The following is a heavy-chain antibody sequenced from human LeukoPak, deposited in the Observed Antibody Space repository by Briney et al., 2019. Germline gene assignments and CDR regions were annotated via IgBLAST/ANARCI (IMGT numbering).Heavy chain of an antibody. CDR2: INPSGGST. Sequence: ASVKVSCKASGYTFTSYYMHWVRQAPGRGLEWMGIINPSGGSTSYAQKFQGRVTMTRDMSTSTVYMELSSLRSEDTAVYYCARDMGGIPYYFDYWGQGTLVTVSS. J-gene: IGHJ4*02. D-gene: IGHD3-16*01. CDR1: GYTFTSYY. CDR3: ARDMGGIPYYFDY. V-gene: IGHV1-46*01.